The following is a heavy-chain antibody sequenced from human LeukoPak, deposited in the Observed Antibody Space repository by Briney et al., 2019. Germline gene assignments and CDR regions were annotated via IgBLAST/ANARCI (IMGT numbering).Heavy chain of an antibody. CDR3: ARQMAVAGTRAYYYGMDV. CDR1: GGSISSYY. CDR2: IYYSGST. Sequence: SETLSLTCTVSGGSISSYYWSWIRQPPGKGLEWIGYIYYSGSTNYNPSLKSRVTISVDTSKNQFSLKLSSVTAADTAVYYCARQMAVAGTRAYYYGMDVWGQGTTVTVSS. J-gene: IGHJ6*02. D-gene: IGHD6-19*01. V-gene: IGHV4-59*08.